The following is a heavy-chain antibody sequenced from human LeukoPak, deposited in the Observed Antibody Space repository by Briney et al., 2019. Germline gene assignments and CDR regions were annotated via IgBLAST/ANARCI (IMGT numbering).Heavy chain of an antibody. CDR3: AREWDKLSVLRYFDY. V-gene: IGHV4-39*07. J-gene: IGHJ4*02. Sequence: SETLSLTCTVSGGSISSSSYYWGWIRQTPGKGLEWIGSSYYSGSTYYNPSLKSRVTISVDTSKNQFSLKLSSVTAADTAVYYCAREWDKLSVLRYFDYWGQGTLVTVSS. D-gene: IGHD2-8*01. CDR1: GGSISSSSYY. CDR2: SYYSGST.